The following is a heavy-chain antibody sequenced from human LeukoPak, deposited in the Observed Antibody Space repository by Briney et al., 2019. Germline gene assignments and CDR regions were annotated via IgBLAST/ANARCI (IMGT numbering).Heavy chain of an antibody. J-gene: IGHJ4*02. CDR1: GTSISTYY. Sequence: SGTLSLTCTVSGTSISTYYWSWIRQPPGKGLEWVVYLYYSGSTSYTPSLKSRVTISLDTSKNQFSLKLTSVTAADTAIYYCARRKAKTPNYFDYWGQGALVTVSS. CDR2: LYYSGST. CDR3: ARRKAKTPNYFDY. V-gene: IGHV4-59*08.